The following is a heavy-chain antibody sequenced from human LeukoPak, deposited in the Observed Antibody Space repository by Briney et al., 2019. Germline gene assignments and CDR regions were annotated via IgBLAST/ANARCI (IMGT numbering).Heavy chain of an antibody. J-gene: IGHJ4*02. CDR1: GYTFTGYY. CDR3: ARWTERNYDDILTGSIRSGYYFDY. V-gene: IGHV1-2*02. D-gene: IGHD3-9*01. Sequence: ASVKVSCKASGYTFTGYYMHWVRQAPGQGLEWMGWINPNSGGTNYAQKFQGRVTMTRDTSISTVYMELSSLVSEDTAVYYCARWTERNYDDILTGSIRSGYYFDYWGQGTLVTVSS. CDR2: INPNSGGT.